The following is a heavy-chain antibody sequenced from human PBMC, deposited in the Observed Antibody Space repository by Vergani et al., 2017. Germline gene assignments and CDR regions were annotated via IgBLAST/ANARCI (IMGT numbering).Heavy chain of an antibody. CDR3: ASKRGACRAAYCHSDDF. J-gene: IGHJ4*02. Sequence: QVQLQESGPGLVKPSETLSLTCTVSGDSVISTDYHWGWIRQPPGKGLEWIGSMDYSGSTSYNPSLESRISISFETPKNQFSLWLTSVTAADTAVYYCASKRGACRAAYCHSDDFWGPGTLVGVSS. V-gene: IGHV4-39*01. CDR2: MDYSGST. CDR1: GDSVISTDYH. D-gene: IGHD2-15*01.